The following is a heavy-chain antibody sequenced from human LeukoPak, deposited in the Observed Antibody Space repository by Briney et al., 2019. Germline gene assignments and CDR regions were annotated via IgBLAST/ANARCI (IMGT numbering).Heavy chain of an antibody. CDR3: ARDHYRSGGSCPIDY. V-gene: IGHV3-21*01. CDR2: ISSSGSYI. D-gene: IGHD2-15*01. Sequence: GGSLRLSCAASGFTFSNSSMNWVRQAPGKGLEWVSSISSSGSYIYYADSVKGRFTVSRDNAKNSLYLQMNSLRAEDTAVYYCARDHYRSGGSCPIDYWGQGTLVTVSS. J-gene: IGHJ4*02. CDR1: GFTFSNSS.